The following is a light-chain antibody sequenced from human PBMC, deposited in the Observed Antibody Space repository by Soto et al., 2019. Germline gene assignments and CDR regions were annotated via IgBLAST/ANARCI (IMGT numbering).Light chain of an antibody. J-gene: IGKJ1*01. V-gene: IGKV1-5*03. Sequence: DIQMTQSPSTLSASVGDRVTITCRASQTISTLLAWYQQRPGKAPNLLIYKASSLESGIPSRFSGSGSGTEFSLTISSLQPDDFATYFCQQYSTYPWTCGQGTMVEVK. CDR2: KAS. CDR1: QTISTL. CDR3: QQYSTYPWT.